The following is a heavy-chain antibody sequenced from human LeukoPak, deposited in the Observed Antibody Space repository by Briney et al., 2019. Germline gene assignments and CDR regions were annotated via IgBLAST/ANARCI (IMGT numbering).Heavy chain of an antibody. Sequence: ASVKVSCKASGYTFTGYYMHWVRQAPGQGLEWMGWINPNSGGTNYAQKFQGRVTMTRNTSISTAYMELSSLRSEDTAVYYCARGNYGSGSYSLDYWGQGTLVTVSS. J-gene: IGHJ4*02. V-gene: IGHV1-2*02. CDR2: INPNSGGT. CDR3: ARGNYGSGSYSLDY. CDR1: GYTFTGYY. D-gene: IGHD3-10*01.